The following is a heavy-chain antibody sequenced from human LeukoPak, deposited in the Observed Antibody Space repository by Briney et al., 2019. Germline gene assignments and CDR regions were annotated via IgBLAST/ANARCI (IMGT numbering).Heavy chain of an antibody. CDR2: ISYDGSNK. V-gene: IGHV3-30*18. J-gene: IGHJ4*02. CDR1: GFTFSSYG. CDR3: AKGFSGYDFFFDY. D-gene: IGHD5-12*01. Sequence: GRSQRLSCAASGFTFSSYGMHWVRQAPGKGLEWVAVISYDGSNKYYADSVKGRFTISRDNSKNTLYLQMNSLRAEDTAVYYCAKGFSGYDFFFDYWGQGTLVTVSS.